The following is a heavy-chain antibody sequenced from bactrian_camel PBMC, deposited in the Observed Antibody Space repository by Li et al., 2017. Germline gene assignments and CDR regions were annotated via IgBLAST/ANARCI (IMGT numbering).Heavy chain of an antibody. J-gene: IGHJ4*01. CDR2: IDRDGGT. D-gene: IGHD3*01. Sequence: HVQLVESGGGSVQAGGSLRLSCAASGDGYSSSAMGWFRQAPGKEREGVAIIDRDGGTSYSVSVRGRFTISQDNAKNIVYLQMKNVIPEDTAMYYCAASDKERGMLFRLLVLRGSARKNGMSYWGQGTQVTVSS. CDR1: GDGYSSSA. V-gene: IGHV3S53*01. CDR3: AASDKERGMLFRLLVLRGSARKNGMSY.